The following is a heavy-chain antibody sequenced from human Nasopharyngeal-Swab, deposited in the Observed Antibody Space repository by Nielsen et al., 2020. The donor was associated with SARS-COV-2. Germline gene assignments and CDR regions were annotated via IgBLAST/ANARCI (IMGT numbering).Heavy chain of an antibody. D-gene: IGHD3-22*01. CDR2: FDPEDGET. CDR3: ATGHLPLAYYDSSAHGWY. CDR1: VYTLTQLS. V-gene: IGHV1-24*01. J-gene: IGHJ4*02. Sequence: ASVKVSCKVSVYTLTQLSMHWVRQAPGKGLEWMGGFDPEDGETIYAQKFQGRVTMTEDTSTDTAYMELSSLRSEDTAVYYCATGHLPLAYYDSSAHGWYWGQGTLVTVSS.